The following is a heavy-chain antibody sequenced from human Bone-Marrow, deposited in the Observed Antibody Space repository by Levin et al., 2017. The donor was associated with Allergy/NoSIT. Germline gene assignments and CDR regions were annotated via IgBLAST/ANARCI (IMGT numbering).Heavy chain of an antibody. V-gene: IGHV3-11*01. Sequence: GGSLRLSCAASGFTFSDYYMSWIRQAPGKGLEWVSYISSSGSTIYYADSVKGRFTISRDNAKNSLYLQMNSLRAEDTAVYYCASSSPREISGWPLFDYWGQGTLVTVSS. CDR2: ISSSGSTI. CDR3: ASSSPREISGWPLFDY. D-gene: IGHD6-19*01. J-gene: IGHJ4*02. CDR1: GFTFSDYY.